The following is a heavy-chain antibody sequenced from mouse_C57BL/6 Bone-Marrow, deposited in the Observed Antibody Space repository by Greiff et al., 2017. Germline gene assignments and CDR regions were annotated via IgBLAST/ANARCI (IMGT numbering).Heavy chain of an antibody. Sequence: EVKLVESGGGLVKPGGSLKLSCAASGFTFSSYAMSWVRQTPEKRLEWVATISDGGSYTYYPDNVKGRFTLSRDNAKNNLYLQMSHRKSEDTAMYYCARDGVAYWGQGTLVTVSA. V-gene: IGHV5-4*01. J-gene: IGHJ3*01. CDR1: GFTFSSYA. CDR3: ARDGVAY. CDR2: ISDGGSYT.